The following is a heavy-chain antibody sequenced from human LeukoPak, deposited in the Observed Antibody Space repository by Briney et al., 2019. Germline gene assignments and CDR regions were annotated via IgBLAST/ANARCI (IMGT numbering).Heavy chain of an antibody. CDR1: GGSISSSSYY. Sequence: SETLSRTCTVSGGSISSSSYYWGWIRQPPGKGLEWIGSTYYSGSTYCNPSLKSQVTISVDTSKNQFSLKLSSVTAADTAVYYCARVHYDSSGYYSPWGQGTLVTVSS. CDR2: TYYSGST. J-gene: IGHJ5*02. D-gene: IGHD3-22*01. V-gene: IGHV4-39*01. CDR3: ARVHYDSSGYYSP.